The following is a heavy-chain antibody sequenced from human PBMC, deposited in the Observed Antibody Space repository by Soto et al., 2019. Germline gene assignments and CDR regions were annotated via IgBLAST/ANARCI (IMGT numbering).Heavy chain of an antibody. Sequence: QVQLVQSGAEVKKPGSSVKVSCKASGGTFSSYAISWVRQAPGQGLEWMGGIIPIFGTANYAQKSQGRVTITADESTITAYVELSSLRSEATAVDYWASHGITGTWVYYYGMDVWGQGTTVTVSS. V-gene: IGHV1-69*12. J-gene: IGHJ6*02. CDR3: ASHGITGTWVYYYGMDV. D-gene: IGHD1-7*01. CDR2: IIPIFGTA. CDR1: GGTFSSYA.